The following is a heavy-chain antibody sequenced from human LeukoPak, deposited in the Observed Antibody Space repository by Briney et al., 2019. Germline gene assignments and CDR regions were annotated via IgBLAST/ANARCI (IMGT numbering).Heavy chain of an antibody. CDR3: ARGGGDCSSTSCPSGAFDI. V-gene: IGHV1-8*01. Sequence: ASVKVSCKASGYTFTSYDINWVRQATGQGLEWMGWMNPNSGNTGYAQKFQGRVTMTRNTSISTAYMELSSLRSEDTAVYYCARGGGDCSSTSCPSGAFDIWGQGTMVTVSS. CDR2: MNPNSGNT. J-gene: IGHJ3*02. CDR1: GYTFTSYD. D-gene: IGHD2-2*01.